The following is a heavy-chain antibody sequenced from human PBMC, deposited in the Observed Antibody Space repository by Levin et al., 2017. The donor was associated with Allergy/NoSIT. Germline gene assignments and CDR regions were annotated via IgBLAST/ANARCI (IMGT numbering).Heavy chain of an antibody. D-gene: IGHD3-3*01. CDR2: ISAYNGNT. J-gene: IGHJ5*02. Sequence: KLGESLKISCKASGYTFTSYGISWVRQAPGQGLEWMGWISAYNGNTNYAQKLQGRVTMTTDTSTSTAYMELRSLRSDDTAVYYCARGRDDYDSWFDPWGQGTLVTVSS. CDR3: ARGRDDYDSWFDP. CDR1: GYTFTSYG. V-gene: IGHV1-18*01.